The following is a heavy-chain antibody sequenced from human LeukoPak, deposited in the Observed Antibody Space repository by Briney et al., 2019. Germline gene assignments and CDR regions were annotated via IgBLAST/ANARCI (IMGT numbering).Heavy chain of an antibody. D-gene: IGHD2-2*01. CDR2: INHSGST. CDR3: ARSPEAIIVVPAAPALDY. V-gene: IGHV4-34*01. J-gene: IGHJ4*02. CDR1: GGSFSGYY. Sequence: TSETLSLTCAVYGGSFSGYYWSWIRQPPGKGLEWIGEINHSGSTNYNPSLKSRVTISVDTSKNQFSLKLSSVTAADTAVYYCARSPEAIIVVPAAPALDYWGQGTLVTVSS.